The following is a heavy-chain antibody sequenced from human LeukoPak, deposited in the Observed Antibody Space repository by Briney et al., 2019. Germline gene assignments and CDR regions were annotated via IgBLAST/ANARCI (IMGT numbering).Heavy chain of an antibody. CDR1: GFTFSSYA. V-gene: IGHV3-30-3*01. D-gene: IGHD6-13*01. J-gene: IGHJ6*02. Sequence: GGSLRLSCAASGFTFSSYAMHWVRQAPGKGLEWVAVISYDGSNKYYADSVKGRFTISRDNSKNTLYLQMNSLRAEDTAVYYCARGDKLVGDYYYDYGMDVWGQGTTVTVSS. CDR2: ISYDGSNK. CDR3: ARGDKLVGDYYYDYGMDV.